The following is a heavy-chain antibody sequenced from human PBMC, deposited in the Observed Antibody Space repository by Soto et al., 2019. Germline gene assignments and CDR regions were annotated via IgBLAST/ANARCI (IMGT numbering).Heavy chain of an antibody. V-gene: IGHV3-23*01. J-gene: IGHJ4*02. CDR2: ISGSGGST. CDR3: AKDRSSSWYGTYDY. CDR1: GGSISSYY. D-gene: IGHD6-13*01. Sequence: PSETLSLTCTVSGGSISSYYWSWIRQPPGKGLEWVSAISGSGGSTYYADSVKGRFTISRDNSKNTLYLQMNSLRAEDTAVYYCAKDRSSSWYGTYDYWGQGTLVTV.